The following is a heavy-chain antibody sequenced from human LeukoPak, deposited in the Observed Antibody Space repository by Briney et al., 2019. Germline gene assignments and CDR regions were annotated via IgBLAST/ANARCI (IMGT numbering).Heavy chain of an antibody. CDR3: ARGRKQWQRVEFDY. Sequence: PSETLSLTRTVSGGSISSYYWSWIRQPPGKGLEWIGYIYYSGSTNYNPSLKSRVTISVDTSKNQFSLKLSSVTAADTAVYYCARGRKQWQRVEFDYWGQGTLVTVSS. CDR1: GGSISSYY. D-gene: IGHD6-19*01. J-gene: IGHJ4*02. V-gene: IGHV4-59*01. CDR2: IYYSGST.